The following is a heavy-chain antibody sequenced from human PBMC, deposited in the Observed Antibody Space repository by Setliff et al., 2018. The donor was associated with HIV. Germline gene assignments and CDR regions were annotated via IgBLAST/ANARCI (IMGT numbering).Heavy chain of an antibody. CDR2: IYSTGST. CDR3: ARGGYYYYFGVDV. Sequence: SETLSLTCTVSGPSINIHYWSWIRQSPGKAFEWIGYIYSTGSTDYNPSLKSRVTMSVDTSKNQFSLKLSSVTAADTAVYYCARGGYYYYFGVDVWGQGTTVTVSS. J-gene: IGHJ6*02. CDR1: GPSINIHY. V-gene: IGHV4-59*08. D-gene: IGHD3-16*01.